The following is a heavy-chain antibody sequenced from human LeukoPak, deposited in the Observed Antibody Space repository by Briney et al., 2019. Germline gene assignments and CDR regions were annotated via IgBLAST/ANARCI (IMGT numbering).Heavy chain of an antibody. CDR1: GGSISSSSYY. V-gene: IGHV4-39*01. CDR2: IYYSGST. Sequence: SETLSLTCTVSGGSISSSSYYWGWIRQPPGKGLEWIGRIYYSGSTYYNPSLKSRVTISVDTSKNQFYLKLSSVTAADTAVYYCATLYGDSLDYWGQGTMVTVSS. D-gene: IGHD4-17*01. CDR3: ATLYGDSLDY. J-gene: IGHJ4*02.